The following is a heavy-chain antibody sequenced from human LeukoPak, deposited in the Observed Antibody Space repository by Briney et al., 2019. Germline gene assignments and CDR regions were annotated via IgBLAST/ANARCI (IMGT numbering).Heavy chain of an antibody. CDR1: GFTFCSYA. J-gene: IGHJ6*02. CDR2: ISYDGSNK. V-gene: IGHV3-30-3*01. D-gene: IGHD3-10*01. Sequence: PGRSLRLSCAASGFTFCSYAMHWVRQAPGKGLEWVAVISYDGSNKYYADSVKGRFTISRDNSKNTLYLQMNSLRAEDTAVYYCAIDAGAGDGMDVWGQGTTVTVSS. CDR3: AIDAGAGDGMDV.